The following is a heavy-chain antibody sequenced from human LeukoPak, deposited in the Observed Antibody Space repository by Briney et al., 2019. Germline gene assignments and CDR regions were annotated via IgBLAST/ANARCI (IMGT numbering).Heavy chain of an antibody. Sequence: ASVKVSCKTSGLIFTAFYLHWVRQAPGQGLEWMAWINLNSGYTNYAQKFQGRVIMTRDTSTNTAYMEVPNLTSDDTAMYFCVTSTGYSSTWGAFDIWGQGTMITVSS. J-gene: IGHJ3*02. CDR3: VTSTGYSSTWGAFDI. CDR1: GLIFTAFY. CDR2: INLNSGYT. D-gene: IGHD6-13*01. V-gene: IGHV1-2*02.